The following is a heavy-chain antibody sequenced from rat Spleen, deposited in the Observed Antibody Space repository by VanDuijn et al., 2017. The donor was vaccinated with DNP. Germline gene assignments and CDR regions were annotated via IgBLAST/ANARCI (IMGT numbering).Heavy chain of an antibody. Sequence: EVQLVESGGGLVQPGRSLKLSCAASGFTFSDYYMAWVRQAPTKGLEWVAYIRYDGSSTFYRDSVTGRFTISRDFAKSTLYLQMDSLRSEDSATYYCTTRGNYGGYDYWGQGVIVTVSS. D-gene: IGHD1-11*01. V-gene: IGHV5-20*01. CDR1: GFTFSDYY. CDR3: TTRGNYGGYDY. CDR2: IRYDGSST. J-gene: IGHJ2*01.